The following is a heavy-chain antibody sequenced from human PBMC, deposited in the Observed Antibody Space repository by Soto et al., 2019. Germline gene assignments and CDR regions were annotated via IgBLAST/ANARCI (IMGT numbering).Heavy chain of an antibody. CDR2: ISYDGSNK. V-gene: IGHV3-30-3*01. CDR3: AGDYYDSSGLWFYAFDI. D-gene: IGHD3-22*01. J-gene: IGHJ3*02. Sequence: PGGSLRLSCAASGFTFSSYAMHWVRQAPGKGLEWVAVISYDGSNKYYADSVKGRFTISRDNSKNTLYLQMNSLRAEDTAVYYCAGDYYDSSGLWFYAFDIWGQGKIVTVSS. CDR1: GFTFSSYA.